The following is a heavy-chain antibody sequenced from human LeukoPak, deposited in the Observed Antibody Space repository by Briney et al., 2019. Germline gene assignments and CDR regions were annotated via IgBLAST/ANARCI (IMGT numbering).Heavy chain of an antibody. V-gene: IGHV3-33*06. CDR1: GFTFSSYV. Sequence: TGRSLRLSCAASGFTFSSYVMHWVRQAPGKGLEWVAVIWYDGSNKYYADSVKGRFTISRDNSKNTLYLQMNSLRAEDTAVYYCAKDLVGSLGYCSSTSCYRPSGAFDIWGQGTMVTVSS. J-gene: IGHJ3*02. CDR2: IWYDGSNK. CDR3: AKDLVGSLGYCSSTSCYRPSGAFDI. D-gene: IGHD2-2*02.